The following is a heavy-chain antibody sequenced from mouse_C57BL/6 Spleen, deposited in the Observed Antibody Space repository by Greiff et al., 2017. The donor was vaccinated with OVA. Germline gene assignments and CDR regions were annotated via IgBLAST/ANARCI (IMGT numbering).Heavy chain of an antibody. CDR1: GFTFSDYY. CDR3: ARVYGYDKGAMDY. J-gene: IGHJ4*01. Sequence: EVQLVESEGGLVQPGSSMKLSCTASGFTFSDYYMAWVRQVPEKGLEWVANINYDGSSTYYLDSLKSRFIISRDNAKNILYLQMSSLKSEDTATYYCARVYGYDKGAMDYWGQGTSVTVSS. CDR2: INYDGSST. D-gene: IGHD2-2*01. V-gene: IGHV5-16*01.